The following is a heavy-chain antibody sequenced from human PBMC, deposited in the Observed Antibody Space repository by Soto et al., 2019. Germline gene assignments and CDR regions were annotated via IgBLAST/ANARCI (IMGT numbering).Heavy chain of an antibody. J-gene: IGHJ4*02. CDR1: GGSITSSGYY. V-gene: IGHV4-31*03. Sequence: QVQLQESGPGLVKPSQTLSLTCTVSGGSITSSGYYWSWIRQHPGEGLEWIGFTSNSGSTSYNPSLKSRFTISVDTSSNHFSLNLKSVTAADTAVYYCARGGGSTKVDYWGQGTLVTVSP. CDR2: TSNSGST. CDR3: ARGGGSTKVDY. D-gene: IGHD2-2*01.